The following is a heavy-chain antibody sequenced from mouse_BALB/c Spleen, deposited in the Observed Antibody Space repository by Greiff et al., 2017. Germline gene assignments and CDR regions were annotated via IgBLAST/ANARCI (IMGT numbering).Heavy chain of an antibody. J-gene: IGHJ4*01. CDR1: GFTFSNYW. V-gene: IGHV6-6*02. CDR2: IRLKSNNYAT. D-gene: IGHD1-1*02. CDR3: TRVLSPYYYAMDY. Sequence: EVKVEESGGGLVQPGGSMKLSCVASGFTFSNYWMNWVRQSPEKGLEWVAEIRLKSNNYATHYAESVKGRFTISRDDSKSSVYLQMNNLRAEDTGIYYCTRVLSPYYYAMDYWGQGTSVTVSS.